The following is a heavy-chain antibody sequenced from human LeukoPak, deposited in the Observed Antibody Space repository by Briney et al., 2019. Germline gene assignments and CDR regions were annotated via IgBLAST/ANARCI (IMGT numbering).Heavy chain of an antibody. J-gene: IGHJ3*02. CDR1: GFTFSSYS. Sequence: GGSLRLSCAASGFTFSSYSMNWVRQAPGKGLEWVSSISSSSSYIYYADSVKGRFTISRDNAKNSLYLQMNSLRAEDTAVYYCARAIFGVVPSSGAFDIWGQGTMVTVSS. CDR3: ARAIFGVVPSSGAFDI. CDR2: ISSSSSYI. D-gene: IGHD3-3*01. V-gene: IGHV3-21*01.